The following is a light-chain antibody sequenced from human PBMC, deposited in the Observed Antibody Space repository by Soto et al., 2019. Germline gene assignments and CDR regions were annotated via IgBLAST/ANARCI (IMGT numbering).Light chain of an antibody. Sequence: QSALTQPRSVSGSPGQSVTISCTGTSSDVGEYNYVSWYQHHPGKAPKLIIYDVTKRVSGVPDRFSGSKSGNTASLTISGLQAEYEAGYYCCSYAGNYSLIFGGGTKLTVL. CDR3: CSYAGNYSLI. CDR2: DVT. V-gene: IGLV2-11*02. CDR1: SSDVGEYNY. J-gene: IGLJ2*01.